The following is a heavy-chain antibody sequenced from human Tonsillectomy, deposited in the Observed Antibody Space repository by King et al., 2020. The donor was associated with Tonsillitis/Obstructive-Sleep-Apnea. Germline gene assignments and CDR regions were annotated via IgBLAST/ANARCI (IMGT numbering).Heavy chain of an antibody. J-gene: IGHJ1*01. CDR2: IWYDGSNK. CDR3: ARDGDPRYSNAFQH. D-gene: IGHD5-12*01. Sequence: QLVQSGGGVVQPGGSLRLSCAASGFTFTSYGMHWVRQAPGKGLEWVAVIWYDGSNKYYADSVQGRFTISRDNSKNTLYLQMNSLRAEDTAVYYCARDGDPRYSNAFQHWGRGTLVTVSS. CDR1: GFTFTSYG. V-gene: IGHV3-33*01.